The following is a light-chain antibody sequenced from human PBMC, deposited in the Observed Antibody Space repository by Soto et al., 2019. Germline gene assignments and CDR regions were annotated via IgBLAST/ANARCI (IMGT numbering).Light chain of an antibody. Sequence: DIVMTQSPDSLAVSLGERATINCRSSQTIFYSSNRKDYLAWYQQKPGQPPRVLIYWASTRESGVTDRFSGSGSGSDFTLTISNLQAEDVAVYYCQQYSTSPWTFGQGTKGEIK. V-gene: IGKV4-1*01. J-gene: IGKJ1*01. CDR2: WAS. CDR1: QTIFYSSNRKDY. CDR3: QQYSTSPWT.